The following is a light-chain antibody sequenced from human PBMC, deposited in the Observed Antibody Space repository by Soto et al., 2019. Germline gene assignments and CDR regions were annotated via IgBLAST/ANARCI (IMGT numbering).Light chain of an antibody. CDR3: QQRHMWPIT. J-gene: IGKJ5*01. V-gene: IGKV3-11*01. CDR1: QSFRGL. Sequence: EVVLTQSPVPLSLSPGERATLSCRASQSFRGLLAWYQQKPGQAPRLLIYDAYNRATGIPPRFSGSGSGTEFTLTISSLEPEDSAVYYCQQRHMWPITFGQGTRLEIK. CDR2: DAY.